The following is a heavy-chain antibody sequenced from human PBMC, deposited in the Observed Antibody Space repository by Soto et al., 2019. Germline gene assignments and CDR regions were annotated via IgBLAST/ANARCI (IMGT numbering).Heavy chain of an antibody. V-gene: IGHV1-24*01. CDR3: ATPPPYYYGSGKNKQFDY. Sequence: ASVKVSCKVSGYTLTELSMHWVRQAPGKGLEWMGGFDPEDGETIYAQKFQGRVTMTEDTSTDTAYMELSSLRSEDTAVYYCATPPPYYYGSGKNKQFDYWGQGTLVTVSS. CDR2: FDPEDGET. J-gene: IGHJ4*02. D-gene: IGHD3-10*01. CDR1: GYTLTELS.